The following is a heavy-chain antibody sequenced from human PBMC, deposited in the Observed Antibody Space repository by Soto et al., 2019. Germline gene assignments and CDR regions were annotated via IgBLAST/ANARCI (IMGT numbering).Heavy chain of an antibody. CDR2: INAVNGNT. D-gene: IGHD2-21*02. Sequence: QVQLVQSGAEVKKPGASVKASCEASGYIFTTYSLHWVRQAPGQRLERMGWINAVNGNTKYSQKFQGRVTITMDTSASKAYMELNSLRSEDTAVYFCARDRWGDRNGSGGYYFDYWGQGTLVTVSS. CDR1: GYIFTTYS. J-gene: IGHJ4*02. V-gene: IGHV1-3*01. CDR3: ARDRWGDRNGSGGYYFDY.